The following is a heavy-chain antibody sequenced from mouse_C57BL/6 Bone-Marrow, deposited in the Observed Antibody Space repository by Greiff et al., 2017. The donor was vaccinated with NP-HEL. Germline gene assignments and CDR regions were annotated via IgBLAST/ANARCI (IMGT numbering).Heavy chain of an antibody. Sequence: EVQRVESGGGLVQSGRSLRLSCATSGFTFSDFYMEWVRQAPGKGLEWIAASRNKANDYTTEYSASVKGRFIVSRDTSQSILYLQMNALRAEDTAIYYCARGYDYDVGGAMDYWGQGTSVTVSS. CDR3: ARGYDYDVGGAMDY. J-gene: IGHJ4*01. CDR1: GFTFSDFY. CDR2: SRNKANDYTT. D-gene: IGHD2-4*01. V-gene: IGHV7-1*01.